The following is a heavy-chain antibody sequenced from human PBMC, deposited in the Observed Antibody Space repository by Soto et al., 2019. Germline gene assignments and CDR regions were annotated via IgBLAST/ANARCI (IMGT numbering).Heavy chain of an antibody. CDR2: IKSKTDGGTT. V-gene: IGHV3-15*01. Sequence: GGSLRLSCAASGFTFSNAWMSWVRQAPGKGLEWVGHIKSKTDGGTTDYAAPVKGRFTISRDDSKNTLYLQMNSLKTEDTAVYYCTTDGGGYDFDYWGQGTLVTVSS. CDR1: GFTFSNAW. CDR3: TTDGGGYDFDY. J-gene: IGHJ4*02. D-gene: IGHD6-25*01.